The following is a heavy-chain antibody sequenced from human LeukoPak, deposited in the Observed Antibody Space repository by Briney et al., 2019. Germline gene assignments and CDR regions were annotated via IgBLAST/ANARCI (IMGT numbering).Heavy chain of an antibody. CDR1: GYTFTNYG. CDR2: ISAYNANT. V-gene: IGHV1-18*01. Sequence: ASVKVSCKASGYTFTNYGISWVRQAPGQGLEWMAWISAYNANTNYAQKLQGRVTMTTDTSTNTAYMELRSLRSDDTAVYYCARLHYQGYTYGHEDYWGQGTLVTVSS. CDR3: ARLHYQGYTYGHEDY. J-gene: IGHJ4*02. D-gene: IGHD5-18*01.